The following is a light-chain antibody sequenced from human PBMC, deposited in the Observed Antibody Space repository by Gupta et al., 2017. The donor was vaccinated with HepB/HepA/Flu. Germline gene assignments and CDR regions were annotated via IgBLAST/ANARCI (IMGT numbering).Light chain of an antibody. CDR2: DAY. J-gene: IGKJ3*01. CDR1: QSVDSY. Sequence: EIVLTQSPATLSLSPGERATLFCSASQSVDSYLAWYQQKAGQAPRLLIYDAYTRATGIPGRFSGSAAGTDFTLTSSILENQDFAGYCCQQRRNRTFGHGTRVDIK. V-gene: IGKV3-11*01. CDR3: QQRRNRT.